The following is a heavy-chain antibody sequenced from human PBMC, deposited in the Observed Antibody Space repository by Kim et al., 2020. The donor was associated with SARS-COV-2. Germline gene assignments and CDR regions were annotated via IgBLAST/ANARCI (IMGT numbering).Heavy chain of an antibody. CDR3: AREFGAVAGSYGMDV. Sequence: ASVKVSCKASGYTFTSYYMHWVRQAPGQGLEWMGIINPSGGSTSYAQKFQGRVTMTRDTSTSTVYMELSSLRSEDTAVYYCAREFGAVAGSYGMDVWGQGTTVTVSS. CDR1: GYTFTSYY. V-gene: IGHV1-46*01. J-gene: IGHJ6*02. D-gene: IGHD6-19*01. CDR2: INPSGGST.